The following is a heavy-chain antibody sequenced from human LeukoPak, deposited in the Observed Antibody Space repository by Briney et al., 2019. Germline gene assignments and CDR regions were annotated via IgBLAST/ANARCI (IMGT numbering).Heavy chain of an antibody. CDR1: GFTFNTYG. V-gene: IGHV3-64*01. Sequence: GGSLRLSCAASGFTFNTYGMHWVRQAPGKGLEYVSGIGPDGGTTYYAKSVKGRFTISRDNSKSMVYLQMNSLRAEDTAVYYCARGDPNYYDSSGYYDYWGQGTLVTVSS. CDR3: ARGDPNYYDSSGYYDY. D-gene: IGHD3-22*01. J-gene: IGHJ4*02. CDR2: IGPDGGTT.